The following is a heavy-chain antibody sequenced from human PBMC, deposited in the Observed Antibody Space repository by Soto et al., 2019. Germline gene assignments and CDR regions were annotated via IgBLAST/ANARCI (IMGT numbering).Heavy chain of an antibody. Sequence: PSETLSLTCTVSGGSISSGGYYWSWIRQHPGKGLEWIGYIYYSGSTYYNPSLKSRVTISVDTSKNQFSLKLSSVTAADTAVYYCARDGRYCSSTSCLYYFDYWGQGTLVTVYS. CDR2: IYYSGST. CDR1: GGSISSGGYY. V-gene: IGHV4-31*03. J-gene: IGHJ4*02. D-gene: IGHD2-2*01. CDR3: ARDGRYCSSTSCLYYFDY.